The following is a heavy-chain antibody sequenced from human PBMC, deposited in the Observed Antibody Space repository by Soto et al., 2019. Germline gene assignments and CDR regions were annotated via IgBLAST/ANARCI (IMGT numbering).Heavy chain of an antibody. CDR3: ARGAEMSTLTKWFDP. CDR1: GFTFSGYY. CDR2: ISRDGNAI. V-gene: IGHV3-11*01. D-gene: IGHD1-1*01. J-gene: IGHJ5*02. Sequence: VQLVESGGGLVKPGGSLRLSCAASGFTFSGYYMTWIRQAPGKGLEWLAYISRDGNAIFYADSVNGRFTISRDNAKNSLFLQMDDLRAEDTGMFFCARGAEMSTLTKWFDPWGQGTLVIVSS.